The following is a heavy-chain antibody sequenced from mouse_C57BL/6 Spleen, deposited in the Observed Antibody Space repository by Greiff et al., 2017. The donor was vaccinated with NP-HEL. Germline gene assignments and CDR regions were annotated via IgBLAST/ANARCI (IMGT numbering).Heavy chain of an antibody. J-gene: IGHJ1*03. V-gene: IGHV5-17*01. CDR1: GFTFSDYG. Sequence: EVMLVESGGGLVKPGGSLKLSCAASGFTFSDYGMHWVRQAPEKGLEWVAYISSGSSTIYYADTVKGRFTISRDNAKNTLFLQMTSLRSEDTAMYYCARPGDYYGSSYVPYWYFDVWGTGTTVTVSS. D-gene: IGHD1-1*01. CDR2: ISSGSSTI. CDR3: ARPGDYYGSSYVPYWYFDV.